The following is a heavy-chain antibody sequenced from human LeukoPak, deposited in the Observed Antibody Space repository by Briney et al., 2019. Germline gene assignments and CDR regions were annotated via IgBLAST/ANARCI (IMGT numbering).Heavy chain of an antibody. CDR2: ISLSGRT. D-gene: IGHD1-26*01. CDR1: GGSISRTNW. CDR3: SRESGAFSPFGY. J-gene: IGHJ4*02. Sequence: SGTLSLTCDVSGGSISRTNWWSWVRQSPGQGLEWIGEISLSGRTNYNPSLQSRVTMSLDESKNQLSLDLASVTAADTAVYYCSRESGAFSPFGYWGQGALVTVHS. V-gene: IGHV4-4*02.